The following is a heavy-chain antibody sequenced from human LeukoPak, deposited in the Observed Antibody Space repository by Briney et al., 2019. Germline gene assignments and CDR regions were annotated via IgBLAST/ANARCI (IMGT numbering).Heavy chain of an antibody. CDR3: VREARGYHYTYFDY. D-gene: IGHD5-18*01. J-gene: IGHJ4*02. CDR1: GFTLGSHD. Sequence: PGGSLRLSCTASGFTLGSHDMHWVRQSPGQGLEWVAAVSSGFHAFSADSVQGRFTVSREDARNSLYLQMNSLRAGDTAVYYCVREARGYHYTYFDYWGQGTLVTVSS. V-gene: IGHV3-13*01. CDR2: VSSGFHA.